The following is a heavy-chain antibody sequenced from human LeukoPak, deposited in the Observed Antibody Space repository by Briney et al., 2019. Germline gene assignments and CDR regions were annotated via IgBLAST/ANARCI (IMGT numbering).Heavy chain of an antibody. CDR2: INHSGST. J-gene: IGHJ3*02. CDR1: GGSFSGYY. CDR3: ARGSLVYGDAFDI. D-gene: IGHD3-16*01. Sequence: SETLSLTCAVYGGSFSGYYWSWIRQPPGKGLEWIGEINHSGSTNYNPSLKSRVTISVDTSKNQFSLKLSSVTAADTAVYYCARGSLVYGDAFDIWGQGTMVTVSS. V-gene: IGHV4-34*01.